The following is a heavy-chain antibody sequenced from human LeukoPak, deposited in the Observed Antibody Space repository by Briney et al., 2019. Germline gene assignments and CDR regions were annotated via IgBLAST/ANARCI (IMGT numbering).Heavy chain of an antibody. CDR1: GFTFSSYG. CDR3: ARGGSCYYYFDY. CDR2: IWDDGSNK. D-gene: IGHD3-22*01. V-gene: IGHV3-33*01. J-gene: IGHJ4*02. Sequence: GGSLRLSCAASGFTFSSYGMHWVRQAPGKGLEWVAVIWDDGSNKYSADSVKGRLTISRDNSKNTLYLQMNSLRAEDTAVYYCARGGSCYYYFDYWGQGTPVTVSS.